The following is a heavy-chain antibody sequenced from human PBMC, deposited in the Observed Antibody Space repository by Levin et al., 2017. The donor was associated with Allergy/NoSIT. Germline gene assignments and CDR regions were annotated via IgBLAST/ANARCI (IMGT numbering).Heavy chain of an antibody. CDR2: ISSSSSTI. J-gene: IGHJ6*03. CDR3: ARAKKVGYDILTGYYTPSRIDMDG. CDR1: GFTFSSYS. Sequence: GESLKISCAASGFTFSSYSMNWVRQAPGKGLEWVSYISSSSSTIYYADSVKGRFTISRDNAKYSLYLQMNSLRAEDTAVYYCARAKKVGYDILTGYYTPSRIDMDGWGKGTTVTVSS. V-gene: IGHV3-48*01. D-gene: IGHD3-9*01.